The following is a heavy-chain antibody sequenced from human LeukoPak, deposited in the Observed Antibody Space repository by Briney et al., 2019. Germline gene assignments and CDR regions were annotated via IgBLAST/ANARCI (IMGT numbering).Heavy chain of an antibody. CDR1: GGSISSGDYY. D-gene: IGHD3-22*01. V-gene: IGHV4-30-4*01. CDR3: ARRLYYFGSSGFSSYFDY. Sequence: SSETLSLTCTVSGGSISSGDYYWSWIRQPPGKGLEWIGYIYYSGSTYYNPSLKSRVTISVDTSKNQFSLKLGSVTDADTAVYFCARRLYYFGSSGFSSYFDYWGQGTLVTVSS. J-gene: IGHJ4*02. CDR2: IYYSGST.